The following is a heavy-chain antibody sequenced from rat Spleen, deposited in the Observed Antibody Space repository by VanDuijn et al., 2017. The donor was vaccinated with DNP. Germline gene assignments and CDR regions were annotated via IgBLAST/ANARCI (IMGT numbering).Heavy chain of an antibody. D-gene: IGHD1-6*01. CDR3: ARRRYTTDYGYFDY. CDR1: GFTFSDYY. V-gene: IGHV5-22*01. J-gene: IGHJ2*01. CDR2: ISYNGGTT. Sequence: EVQLVESGGGLVQPGRSLKLSCAASGFTFSDYYMAWVRQAPAKGLEWVAYISYNGGTTYYGDSVKGRFTISRDNAKSTLYLQMNSLRSEDMATYYCARRRYTTDYGYFDYWGQGVMVTVSS.